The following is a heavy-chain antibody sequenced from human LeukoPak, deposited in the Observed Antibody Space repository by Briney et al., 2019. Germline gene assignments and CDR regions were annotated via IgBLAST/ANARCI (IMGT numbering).Heavy chain of an antibody. Sequence: PGGSLRLSCAASGFTFSDHYMDWVRQAPGKGLEWVGRIRNKANSYTTQYAASVKGRFTISRDDSKNSLYLQMNSLKTEDTAVYYCAREHYDFWGTYPALFDYWGQGTLVTVSS. V-gene: IGHV3-72*01. J-gene: IGHJ4*02. D-gene: IGHD3-3*01. CDR3: AREHYDFWGTYPALFDY. CDR2: IRNKANSYTT. CDR1: GFTFSDHY.